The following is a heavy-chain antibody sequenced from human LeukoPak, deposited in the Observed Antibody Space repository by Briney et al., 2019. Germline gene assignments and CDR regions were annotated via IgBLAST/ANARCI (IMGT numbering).Heavy chain of an antibody. Sequence: GRSLRLYCAASGFTFSSYAMHWVRQAPRKWLEWVAVISYDGSNKYYADSVKGLFTISRNNSKNTLYLQMNSLRAEDKAVYYCARMGIAVAGVFDYWGQGTLVTVSS. CDR1: GFTFSSYA. D-gene: IGHD6-19*01. V-gene: IGHV3-30*04. CDR3: ARMGIAVAGVFDY. J-gene: IGHJ4*02. CDR2: ISYDGSNK.